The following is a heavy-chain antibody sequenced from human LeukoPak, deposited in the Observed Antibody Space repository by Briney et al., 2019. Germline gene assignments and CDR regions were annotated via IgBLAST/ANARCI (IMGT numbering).Heavy chain of an antibody. Sequence: GGSLRLSCAASGFTFSAYNLNWVRQAPGKGLEWIAAIGGTDGRTYYADFVKGRFTISRDNSKNTLYLQMNSLRAEDTALYYCAGGGYSYDYWGQGTLVTVSS. D-gene: IGHD5-18*01. CDR2: IGGTDGRT. V-gene: IGHV3-23*01. CDR3: AGGGYSYDY. CDR1: GFTFSAYN. J-gene: IGHJ4*02.